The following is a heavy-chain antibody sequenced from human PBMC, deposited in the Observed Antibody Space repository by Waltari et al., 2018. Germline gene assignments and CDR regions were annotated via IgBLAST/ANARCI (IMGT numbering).Heavy chain of an antibody. CDR1: GFTFSSYG. CDR2: IWYDGSNK. J-gene: IGHJ4*02. D-gene: IGHD3-10*01. V-gene: IGHV3-33*08. Sequence: QVQLVESGGGVVQPGRSLRLSCAASGFTFSSYGMHWVRQAPGKGLEWVAVIWYDGSNKYYADSVKGRFTISRDNSKNTLYLQMNSLRAEDTAMYYCAKGVPIWFGELGSYFDYWGQGTLVTVSS. CDR3: AKGVPIWFGELGSYFDY.